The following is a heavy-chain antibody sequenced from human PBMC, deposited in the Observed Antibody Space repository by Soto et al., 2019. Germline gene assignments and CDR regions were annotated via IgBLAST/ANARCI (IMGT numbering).Heavy chain of an antibody. CDR2: IYHSGST. D-gene: IGHD3-22*01. J-gene: IGHJ4*02. V-gene: IGHV4-30-2*01. CDR1: GGSISSGGYS. Sequence: QLQLQESGSGLVKPSQTLSLTCAVSGGSISSGGYSWSWIRQPPGKGLEWIGYIYHSGSTYYNPYLKRRATQSVDRSKNQFSLELSSVTAADTSVYYCARGGVDYYDSSGYYFSPYYFDYWGQGTLVTVSS. CDR3: ARGGVDYYDSSGYYFSPYYFDY.